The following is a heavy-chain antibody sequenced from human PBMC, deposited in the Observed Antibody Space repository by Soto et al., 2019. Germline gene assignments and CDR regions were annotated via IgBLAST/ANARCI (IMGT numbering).Heavy chain of an antibody. CDR3: AKPANGWLSPFVI. V-gene: IGHV3-23*01. CDR1: GFTFSSYA. J-gene: IGHJ3*02. D-gene: IGHD3-9*01. Sequence: EVQLLESGGGLVQPGGSLRLSCAASGFTFSSYAMSWVRQAPGKGLEWVSAISGSGGTTYYADSVKGRFTFSRDNSKNTLNLKMTSLRAEDTAVNYGAKPANGWLSPFVIWGQGTRVTASS. CDR2: ISGSGGTT.